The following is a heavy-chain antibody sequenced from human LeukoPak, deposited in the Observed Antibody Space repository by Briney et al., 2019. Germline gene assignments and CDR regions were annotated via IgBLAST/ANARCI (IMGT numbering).Heavy chain of an antibody. Sequence: SQTLSLTCAISGDSVSSNSAAWNWIRQSPSGGLEWLGRTYYRSKWYNDYAVSVKSRITINPDTSKNQFSLQLNSVTPEDTAVYYCARGTKDIVVVPAAIESPRIRAFDIWGQGTMVTVSS. V-gene: IGHV6-1*01. CDR3: ARGTKDIVVVPAAIESPRIRAFDI. J-gene: IGHJ3*02. CDR1: GDSVSSNSAA. CDR2: TYYRSKWYN. D-gene: IGHD2-2*02.